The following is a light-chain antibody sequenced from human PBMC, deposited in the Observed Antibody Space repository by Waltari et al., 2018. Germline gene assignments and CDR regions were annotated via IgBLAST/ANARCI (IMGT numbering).Light chain of an antibody. Sequence: QSVLTQPPSASGTPGQRVTISCSGSISNLGTNHVYWYQQFPGTAPTLLIQRNKQRPSGVPDRFSGSKSGTSASLAISGLRSEDEADYYCASWDDSLSVGVFGGGTKLTVL. CDR2: RNK. V-gene: IGLV1-47*01. CDR3: ASWDDSLSVGV. J-gene: IGLJ3*02. CDR1: ISNLGTNH.